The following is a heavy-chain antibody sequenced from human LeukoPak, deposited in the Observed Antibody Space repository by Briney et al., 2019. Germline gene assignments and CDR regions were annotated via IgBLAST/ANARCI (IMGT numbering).Heavy chain of an antibody. J-gene: IGHJ4*02. V-gene: IGHV1-69*13. CDR3: ARRGGYSYGYYFDY. Sequence: GASVKVSCKASGGTFSRYAISWVRQAPGQGLEWMGGIIPIFGTASYAQKFQGRVTITADESTSTAYMELSSLRSEDTAVYYCARRGGYSYGYYFDYWGQGTLVTVSS. D-gene: IGHD5-18*01. CDR2: IIPIFGTA. CDR1: GGTFSRYA.